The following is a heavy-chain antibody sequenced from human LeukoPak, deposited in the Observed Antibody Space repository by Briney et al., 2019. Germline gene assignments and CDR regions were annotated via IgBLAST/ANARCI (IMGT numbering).Heavy chain of an antibody. V-gene: IGHV1-69*06. CDR3: ARALDSGSGRYYFDY. J-gene: IGHJ4*02. CDR1: GGTFSSYA. Sequence: GASVKVSCKASGGTFSSYAISWVRQAPGQGLEWMGGIIPIFGTANYAQKFQGRVTITADKSTSTAYMELSSLRSEDTAVYYCARALDSGSGRYYFDYWGQGTLVTVSS. D-gene: IGHD2-15*01. CDR2: IIPIFGTA.